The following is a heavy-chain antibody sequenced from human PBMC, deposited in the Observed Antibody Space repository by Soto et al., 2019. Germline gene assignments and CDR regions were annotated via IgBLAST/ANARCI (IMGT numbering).Heavy chain of an antibody. V-gene: IGHV3-23*01. J-gene: IGHJ3*02. Sequence: GGSLRLSCAASGFTSSSYAMSWVRQAPGKGLEWVSAISGSGGSTYYADSVKGRFTISRDNSKNTLYLQMNSLRAEDTAVYYCAKDRGYYYDSSGYYYGAFDIWGQGTMVNVS. CDR2: ISGSGGST. CDR3: AKDRGYYYDSSGYYYGAFDI. CDR1: GFTSSSYA. D-gene: IGHD3-22*01.